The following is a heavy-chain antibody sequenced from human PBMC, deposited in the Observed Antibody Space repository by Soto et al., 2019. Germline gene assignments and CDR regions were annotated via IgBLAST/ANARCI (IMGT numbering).Heavy chain of an antibody. Sequence: ASVKVSCNASGYTFTGHYMHWVRPVSGRRLEFLGWLKPDNGGTYYAPKFQGRVTFTRDTSKTTAYMEMSGLQSDDTAVYFCARDLCPLGSGSPCPTFCMDLWGQGTTVTVSS. CDR1: GYTFTGHY. J-gene: IGHJ6*02. D-gene: IGHD3-10*01. CDR3: ARDLCPLGSGSPCPTFCMDL. CDR2: LKPDNGGT. V-gene: IGHV1-2*02.